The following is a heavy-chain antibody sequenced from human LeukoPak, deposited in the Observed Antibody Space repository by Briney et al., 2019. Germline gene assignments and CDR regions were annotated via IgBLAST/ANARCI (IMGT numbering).Heavy chain of an antibody. D-gene: IGHD3-10*01. Sequence: GGSLRLSCAASGFSFRSYAMSWVRQAPGKGLEWVSGISGSGGSTYYADSVKGRFTISRDNSKNTLYLQMNSLRAEDTAVYYCARGSGITLNWGQGTLVTVSS. CDR3: ARGSGITLN. CDR1: GFSFRSYA. V-gene: IGHV3-23*01. CDR2: ISGSGGST. J-gene: IGHJ4*02.